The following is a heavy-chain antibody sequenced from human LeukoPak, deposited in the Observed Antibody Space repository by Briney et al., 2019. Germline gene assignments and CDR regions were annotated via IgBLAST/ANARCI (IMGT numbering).Heavy chain of an antibody. D-gene: IGHD4-17*01. Sequence: PGGSLRLSCASSGFTFSSYAMHWVRQAPGKGLEWVAFIRYDGNNKNYADSAKGRFTISRDNSKDTLYLQMNSLRAEDTAVYYCAEWEYYGAITRHRKFHWFDPWGQGTLVTVSS. CDR2: IRYDGNNK. CDR1: GFTFSSYA. J-gene: IGHJ5*02. CDR3: AEWEYYGAITRHRKFHWFDP. V-gene: IGHV3-30*02.